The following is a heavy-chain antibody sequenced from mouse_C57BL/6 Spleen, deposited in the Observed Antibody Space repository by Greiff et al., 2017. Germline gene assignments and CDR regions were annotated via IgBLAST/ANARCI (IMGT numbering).Heavy chain of an antibody. CDR3: ARIYYEYFDY. Sequence: QVHVKQSGPELVKPGASVKLSCKASGYTFTSYDINWVKQRPGQGLEWIGWIYPRDGSTKYNEKFKGKATLTVDTSSSTAYMELHSLTSEDSAVYFCARIYYEYFDYWGQGTTLTVSS. V-gene: IGHV1-85*01. J-gene: IGHJ2*01. CDR1: GYTFTSYD. D-gene: IGHD2-4*01. CDR2: IYPRDGST.